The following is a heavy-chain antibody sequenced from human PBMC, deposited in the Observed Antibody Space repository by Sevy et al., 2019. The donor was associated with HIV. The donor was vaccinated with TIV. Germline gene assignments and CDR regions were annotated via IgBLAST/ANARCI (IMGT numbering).Heavy chain of an antibody. J-gene: IGHJ4*02. CDR3: ARDPLYYSHRDSYHLKYYFDY. V-gene: IGHV3-33*01. Sequence: GGSLRLSCGASGFAFSRYGMHWVRQAPGKGLEGVAVIWHDGNYKYYADSVKGRFTISRDNSKNTLYLQMNSLRGDDSAVYFCARDPLYYSHRDSYHLKYYFDYWGQGTQVTVSS. CDR1: GFAFSRYG. CDR2: IWHDGNYK. D-gene: IGHD3-10*01.